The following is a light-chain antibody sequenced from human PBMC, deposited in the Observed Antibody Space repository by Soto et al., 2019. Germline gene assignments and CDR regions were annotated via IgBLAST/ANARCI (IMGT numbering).Light chain of an antibody. J-gene: IGKJ1*01. CDR1: QSISSW. CDR2: DAS. CDR3: QQYNSYSQT. Sequence: DIQMTQSPSTLSASVGDRVIITCRASQSISSWLAWYQQKPGKAPKLLIYDASSLESGVPSRFSGSGSGTDFTLTISSLQPDDFATYYCQQYNSYSQTFGQGTKVEVK. V-gene: IGKV1-5*01.